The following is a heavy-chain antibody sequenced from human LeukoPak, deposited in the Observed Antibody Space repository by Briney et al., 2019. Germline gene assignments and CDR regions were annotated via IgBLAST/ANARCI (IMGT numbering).Heavy chain of an antibody. V-gene: IGHV1-18*01. CDR1: GYTFTSYG. CDR3: ARTPRRTGYYFDY. J-gene: IGHJ4*02. D-gene: IGHD7-27*01. Sequence: ASVKVSCKASGYTFTSYGISWVRQAPGQGLEWMGWISAYNGNTNYAQKFQGRVTMTRDTSISTAYMELGRLRSDDTAVYYCARTPRRTGYYFDYWGQGTLVTVSS. CDR2: ISAYNGNT.